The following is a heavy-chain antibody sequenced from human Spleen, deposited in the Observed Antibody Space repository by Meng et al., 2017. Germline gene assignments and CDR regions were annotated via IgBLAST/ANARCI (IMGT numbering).Heavy chain of an antibody. J-gene: IGHJ4*02. D-gene: IGHD6-25*01. Sequence: VQRVQSGAEVKKPGAPGKVSCKPSGYNFPDSYIHWVRRAPGQGLEWMGRINPKSGDTHYAQKFQARVTMTGDTSISTAYMELSGLRSDDTAMYYCARDEDISAAGKLFGDYWGQGTLVTVSS. V-gene: IGHV1-2*06. CDR2: INPKSGDT. CDR1: GYNFPDSY. CDR3: ARDEDISAAGKLFGDY.